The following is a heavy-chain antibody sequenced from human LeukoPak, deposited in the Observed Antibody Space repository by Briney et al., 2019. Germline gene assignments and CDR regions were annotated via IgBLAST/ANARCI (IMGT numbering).Heavy chain of an antibody. CDR3: AKDMGRNYYDSSGYYYSFQH. CDR1: GFTFSSYA. V-gene: IGHV3-23*01. J-gene: IGHJ1*01. CDR2: ISGSGGST. Sequence: GRSLRLSCSASGFTFSSYAMSWVRQAPGKGLEWVSAISGSGGSTYYADSVKGRFTISRDNSKNTLYLQMNSLRAEDTTVYYCAKDMGRNYYDSSGYYYSFQHWGQGTLVTVSS. D-gene: IGHD3-22*01.